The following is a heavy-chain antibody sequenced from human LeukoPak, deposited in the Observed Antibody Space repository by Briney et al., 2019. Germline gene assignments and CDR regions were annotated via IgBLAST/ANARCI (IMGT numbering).Heavy chain of an antibody. CDR2: ISGSGGST. Sequence: ETLSLTCAVSGGSIGSSNWWTWVRQPPGKGLEWVSAISGSGGSTYYADSVKGRFTISRDNSKNTLYLQMNSLRAEDTAVYYCAKGLRGYSYGKGGAIDYWGQGTLVTVSS. V-gene: IGHV3-23*01. D-gene: IGHD5-18*01. CDR3: AKGLRGYSYGKGGAIDY. J-gene: IGHJ4*02. CDR1: GGSIGSSN.